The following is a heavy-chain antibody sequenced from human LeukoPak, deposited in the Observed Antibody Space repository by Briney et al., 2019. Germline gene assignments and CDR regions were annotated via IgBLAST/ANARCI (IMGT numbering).Heavy chain of an antibody. V-gene: IGHV3-11*04. Sequence: GGSLRLSCAASGFTFSDYYINWIRQAPGKGLEWVSSISSSGSAIFYADSVGGRFTISRDNAKNSLFLQMNSLRAEDTAVYYCARDLDVVVGPAHYDALDLWGQGTTVTVS. CDR1: GFTFSDYY. CDR2: ISSSGSAI. D-gene: IGHD2-15*01. CDR3: ARDLDVVVGPAHYDALDL. J-gene: IGHJ3*01.